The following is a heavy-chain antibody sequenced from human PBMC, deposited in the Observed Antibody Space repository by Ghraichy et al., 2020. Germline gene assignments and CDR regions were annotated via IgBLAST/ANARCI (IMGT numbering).Heavy chain of an antibody. V-gene: IGHV4-34*01. CDR1: GGSFSGYY. D-gene: IGHD4-23*01. CDR3: ARLKGPPTTVGSALLFYYYFDY. Sequence: SETLSLTCAVYGGSFSGYYWSWIRQPPGKGLEWIGEINHSGSTNYNPSLKSRVTISVDTSKNQFSLKLSSVTAADTAVYYCARLKGPPTTVGSALLFYYYFDYWGQGTLVTVSS. J-gene: IGHJ4*02. CDR2: INHSGST.